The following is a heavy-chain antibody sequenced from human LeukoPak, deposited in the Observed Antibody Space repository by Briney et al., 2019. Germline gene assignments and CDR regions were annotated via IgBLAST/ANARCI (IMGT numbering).Heavy chain of an antibody. CDR3: ASTAAAA. CDR1: GGSFSGYY. D-gene: IGHD6-13*01. CDR2: INHSGST. Sequence: PSETLSLTCAVYGGSFSGYYWSWIRQPPGKGLEWIGEINHSGSTNYNPSLKSRVTISVDTSKNQFSLKLSSVTAADTAVYYCASTAAAAWGQGTLVTVSS. V-gene: IGHV4-34*01. J-gene: IGHJ4*02.